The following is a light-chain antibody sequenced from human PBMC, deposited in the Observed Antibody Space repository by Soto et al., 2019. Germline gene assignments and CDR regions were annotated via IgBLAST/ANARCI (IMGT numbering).Light chain of an antibody. Sequence: QSVLTQSPSASGTPGQRVTISCSGSSSNIGSNYVYWYQQLPGTAPKLLIYRNNQRPSGVPDRFSGSKSGTSASLAISGHRSEDEADYYCAAWDDSLSGYVFGTGTKLTVL. CDR1: SSNIGSNY. J-gene: IGLJ1*01. CDR3: AAWDDSLSGYV. V-gene: IGLV1-47*01. CDR2: RNN.